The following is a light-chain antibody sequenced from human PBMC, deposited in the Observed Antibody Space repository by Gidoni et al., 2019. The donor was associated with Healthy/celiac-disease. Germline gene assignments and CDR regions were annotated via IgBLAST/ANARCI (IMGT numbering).Light chain of an antibody. CDR1: QSISSW. J-gene: IGKJ2*01. Sequence: DIQMTQSPSTLSASVGDRVTITCRASQSISSWLAWYQQKPGKAPKLLIYKASSLESGVPSRFSGSGSGTELTLTISSLQPDDCATYYCQQYNSYLYTFGQGTKLEIK. CDR3: QQYNSYLYT. V-gene: IGKV1-5*03. CDR2: KAS.